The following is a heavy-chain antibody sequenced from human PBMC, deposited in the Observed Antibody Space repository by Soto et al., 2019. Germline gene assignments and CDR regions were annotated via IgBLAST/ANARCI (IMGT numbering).Heavy chain of an antibody. V-gene: IGHV3-23*01. Sequence: GGSLRLSCAASGFTFSSYAMSWVRQAPGKGLEWVSAISGSGGSTYYADSVKGRFTISRDNSKNTLYLQMNSLRAEDKAVYYCAKVPKDGYNWAPCFDYWGQGTLVTVSS. CDR2: ISGSGGST. D-gene: IGHD5-12*01. CDR1: GFTFSSYA. CDR3: AKVPKDGYNWAPCFDY. J-gene: IGHJ4*01.